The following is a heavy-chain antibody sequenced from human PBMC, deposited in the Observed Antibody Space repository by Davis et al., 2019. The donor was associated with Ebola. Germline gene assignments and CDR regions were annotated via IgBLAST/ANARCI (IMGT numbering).Heavy chain of an antibody. V-gene: IGHV4-39*01. CDR1: GGSISSSSYY. CDR2: IYYSGST. J-gene: IGHJ4*02. CDR3: ARPDTAMGYFDY. Sequence: PSETLSLTCTVSGGSISSSSYYWGWIRQPPGKGLEWIGSIYYSGSTYYNPSLKSRVTISVDTSKNQFSLKLSSVTAADTAVYYCARPDTAMGYFDYWGQGTLVTVSS. D-gene: IGHD5-18*01.